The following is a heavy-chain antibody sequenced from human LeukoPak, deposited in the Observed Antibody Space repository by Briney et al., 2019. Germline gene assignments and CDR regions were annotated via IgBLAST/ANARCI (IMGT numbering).Heavy chain of an antibody. J-gene: IGHJ4*02. V-gene: IGHV3-23*01. CDR2: ISGSGGST. D-gene: IGHD1-26*01. Sequence: PGGSLRHSCAASGFTPTSYAMSWVRPAPGKGREWVSAISGSGGSTYYADSVKGRFTISRDNSKNTLYLQMNSLKAEDAAVYYCARVLSGSYDNYFDYWGQGTLVTVSS. CDR1: GFTPTSYA. CDR3: ARVLSGSYDNYFDY.